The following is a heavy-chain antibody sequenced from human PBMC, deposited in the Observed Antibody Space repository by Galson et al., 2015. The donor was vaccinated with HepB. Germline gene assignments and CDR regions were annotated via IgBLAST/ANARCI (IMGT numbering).Heavy chain of an antibody. J-gene: IGHJ2*01. CDR3: ATASSYSSSVSFDL. CDR1: GSTLTELS. Sequence: SVKVSCKVSGSTLTELSMHWVRQAPGKGLEWMGGFDPEDGETIYAQKFQGRVTMTEDTSTDTAYMELSSLRSEDTAVYYCATASSYSSSVSFDLWGRGTLVTVSS. V-gene: IGHV1-24*01. D-gene: IGHD6-6*01. CDR2: FDPEDGET.